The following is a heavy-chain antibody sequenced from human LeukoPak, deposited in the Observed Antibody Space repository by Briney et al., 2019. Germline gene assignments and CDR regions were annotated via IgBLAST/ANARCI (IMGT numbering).Heavy chain of an antibody. V-gene: IGHV4-59*08. J-gene: IGHJ4*02. Sequence: SETLSLTCTVSGGSISSYYWSWIRQPPGKGLKWIGYIFYSGITNYNPSLSLKSRVTISVDTSKNQFSLKLSSVTAADTAVYYCATGSGSYYKPFDYWGQGTLVTVSS. D-gene: IGHD3-10*01. CDR3: ATGSGSYYKPFDY. CDR1: GGSISSYY. CDR2: IFYSGIT.